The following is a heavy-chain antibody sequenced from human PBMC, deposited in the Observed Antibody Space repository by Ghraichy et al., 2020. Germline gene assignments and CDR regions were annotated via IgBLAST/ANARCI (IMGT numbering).Heavy chain of an antibody. CDR1: GASLSSIGYY. Sequence: SETLSLTCTVSGASLSSIGYYWAWVRQPPGKGLEWFGGVYHTGTTYYNPSLKSRVTISVDTSKKQFSLKVSSVTPEDTAVYFCARRRDSSIFDYWGQGTLVTVSS. CDR2: VYHTGTT. J-gene: IGHJ4*02. V-gene: IGHV4-39*01. D-gene: IGHD6-6*01. CDR3: ARRRDSSIFDY.